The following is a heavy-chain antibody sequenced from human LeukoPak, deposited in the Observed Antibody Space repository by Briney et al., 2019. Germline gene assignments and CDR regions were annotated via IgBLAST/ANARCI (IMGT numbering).Heavy chain of an antibody. CDR2: IKQDGSEK. CDR3: ARRRSRGYKDAAFDI. J-gene: IGHJ3*02. Sequence: PGGSLRLSCAASGFTFSSYWMNWVRQAPGKGLEWVANIKQDGSEKYYVDSVKGRFTISRDNAKNSLYLQMSSLRAEDTAVYYCARRRSRGYKDAAFDIWGQGTIVTVSS. V-gene: IGHV3-7*01. CDR1: GFTFSSYW. D-gene: IGHD3-22*01.